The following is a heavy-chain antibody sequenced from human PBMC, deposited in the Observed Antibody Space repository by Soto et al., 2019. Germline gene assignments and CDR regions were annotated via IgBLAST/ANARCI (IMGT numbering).Heavy chain of an antibody. Sequence: GGSLRLSCVASGFIFSDHYMDWVRRAPGKGLEWVGRIRNKANSYTTEDAASFKGRFTILSDDSKDSLFLQMNSLTVEDTSAYYCARGSSAITGTRYYYGLDVWGQGTTVTVSS. CDR2: IRNKANSYTT. CDR3: ARGSSAITGTRYYYGLDV. V-gene: IGHV3-72*01. CDR1: GFIFSDHY. D-gene: IGHD1-20*01. J-gene: IGHJ6*02.